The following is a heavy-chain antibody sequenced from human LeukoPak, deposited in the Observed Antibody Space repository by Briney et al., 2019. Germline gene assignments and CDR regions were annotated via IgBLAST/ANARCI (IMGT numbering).Heavy chain of an antibody. J-gene: IGHJ4*02. D-gene: IGHD2-8*01. Sequence: ASVKVSCKASGGTFSSYATNWVRQAPGQGLEWMGRIIPILGIANYAQKFQGRVTITADKSTSTAYMELSSLRSEDTAVYYCARDFPTQWWGRTETHFDYWGQGTLVTVSS. CDR3: ARDFPTQWWGRTETHFDY. CDR1: GGTFSSYA. CDR2: IIPILGIA. V-gene: IGHV1-69*04.